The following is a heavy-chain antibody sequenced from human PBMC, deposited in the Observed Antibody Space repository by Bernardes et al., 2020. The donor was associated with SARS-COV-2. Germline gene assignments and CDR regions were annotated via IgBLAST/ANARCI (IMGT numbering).Heavy chain of an antibody. CDR3: ARGDCSSTSCLYYYYYGMDV. CDR2: ISYDGSNK. V-gene: IGHV3-30*03. CDR1: GFTFSSYG. D-gene: IGHD2-2*01. J-gene: IGHJ6*02. Sequence: GGSLRLSRAASGFTFSSYGMHWVRQAPGKGLEWVAVISYDGSNKYYADSVKGRFTISRDNSKNTLYLQMNSLRAEDTAVYYCARGDCSSTSCLYYYYYGMDVWGQGTTVTVSS.